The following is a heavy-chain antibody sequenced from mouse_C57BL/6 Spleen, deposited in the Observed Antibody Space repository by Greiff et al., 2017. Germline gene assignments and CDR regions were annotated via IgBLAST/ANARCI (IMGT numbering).Heavy chain of an antibody. CDR1: GYTFTSYW. V-gene: IGHV1-55*01. Sequence: VQLQQPGAELVKPGASVKMSCKASGYTFTSYWITWVKQRPGQGLEWIGDIYPGSGSTNYNEKFKSKATLTVDTSSSTAYMQLSSLTSEDSAVYYCARRRSKSSIYYDYDVGAMDYWGKGTSVTVSS. CDR3: ARRRSKSSIYYDYDVGAMDY. CDR2: IYPGSGST. D-gene: IGHD2-4*01. J-gene: IGHJ4*01.